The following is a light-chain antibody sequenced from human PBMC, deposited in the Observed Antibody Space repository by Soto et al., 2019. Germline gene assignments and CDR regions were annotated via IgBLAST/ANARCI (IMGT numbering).Light chain of an antibody. CDR2: EVT. CDR1: SSDVGGYNF. CDR3: QSYDSSLSGWV. Sequence: QSALTQPPSASGSRGQSVTISCTGTSSDVGGYNFVSWYQQHPGKAPKVILYEVTKRPSGVPDRFSGSKSGNTASLTVSGLQTEDEAHYYCQSYDSSLSGWVFGGGTKLTVL. J-gene: IGLJ3*02. V-gene: IGLV2-8*01.